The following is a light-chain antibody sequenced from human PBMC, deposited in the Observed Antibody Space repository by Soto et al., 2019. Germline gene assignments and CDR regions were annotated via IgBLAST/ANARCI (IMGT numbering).Light chain of an antibody. J-gene: IGKJ1*01. V-gene: IGKV1-5*01. CDR2: AAS. CDR1: QSISTY. Sequence: DIQMTQSPSTLSASVGDRVTITCRASQSISTYLAWYQQKPGKAPKLLISAASSLESGVPSRFSGSGSGTEFTLTISSLQPVDFATYFCQHYSGSSTFGQGTRVEIK. CDR3: QHYSGSST.